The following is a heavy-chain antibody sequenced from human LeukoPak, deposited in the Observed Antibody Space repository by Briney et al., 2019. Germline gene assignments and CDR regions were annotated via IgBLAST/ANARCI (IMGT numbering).Heavy chain of an antibody. Sequence: GSLRLSCAASGFTFISYWSWIRQPPGKGLEWIGYIYYSGNTNYNPSLKSRVTISVDTSKNQFSLKLSSVTAADTAVYYCATDNSYGSGSYYTWGQGTLVTVSS. CDR3: ATDNSYGSGSYYT. CDR2: IYYSGNT. V-gene: IGHV4-59*01. J-gene: IGHJ4*02. D-gene: IGHD3-10*01. CDR1: GFTFISY.